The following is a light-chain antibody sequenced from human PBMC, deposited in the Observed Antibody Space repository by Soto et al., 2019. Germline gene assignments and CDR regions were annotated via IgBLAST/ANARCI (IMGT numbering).Light chain of an antibody. CDR3: QQCYNWPPWT. Sequence: DIVLTQSPATLSLSPGERATLSCRASQSVGTFFAWYQQKPGQAPRLLIYDASNRATGIPARFSGSGSGTDFTLTISSLEPEDVAVYYCQQCYNWPPWTFGQGTKVDIK. V-gene: IGKV3-11*01. CDR1: QSVGTF. CDR2: DAS. J-gene: IGKJ1*01.